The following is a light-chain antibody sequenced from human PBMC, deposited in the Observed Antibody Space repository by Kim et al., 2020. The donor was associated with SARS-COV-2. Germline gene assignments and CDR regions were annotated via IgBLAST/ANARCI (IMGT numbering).Light chain of an antibody. CDR1: SSNIGAGYD. CDR3: QSHDSSHWV. V-gene: IGLV1-40*01. Sequence: QPVLTQPPSVSGAPGQRVTISCTGSSSNIGAGYDVHWYQQLPGTAPKVLIYGNSNRPSGVPDRFSGSKSGTSASLAITGLQAEDEADYYCQSHDSSHWVFGGGTQLTVL. CDR2: GNS. J-gene: IGLJ3*02.